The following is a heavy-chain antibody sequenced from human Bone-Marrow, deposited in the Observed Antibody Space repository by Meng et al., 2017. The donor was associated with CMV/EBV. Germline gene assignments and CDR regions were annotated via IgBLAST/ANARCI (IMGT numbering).Heavy chain of an antibody. V-gene: IGHV3-30*02. Sequence: GGSLRLPCAASGFTFSSYGMHWVRQAPGKGLEWVAFIRYDGSNKYYADSVKGRFTISRDNSKNTLYLQMNSLRAEDTAVYYCAKECGGLSSSGLKALDYWGQGTLVTVSS. CDR2: IRYDGSNK. D-gene: IGHD3-22*01. J-gene: IGHJ4*02. CDR3: AKECGGLSSSGLKALDY. CDR1: GFTFSSYG.